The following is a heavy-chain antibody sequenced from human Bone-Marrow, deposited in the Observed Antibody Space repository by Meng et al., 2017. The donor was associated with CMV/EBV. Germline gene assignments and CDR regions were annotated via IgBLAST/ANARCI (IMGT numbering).Heavy chain of an antibody. CDR1: GFTFSSYG. V-gene: IGHV3-30*02. D-gene: IGHD3-3*01. CDR2: IRDDGSNK. J-gene: IGHJ6*02. CDR3: AKVWAYYDFWSGLDV. Sequence: GESLKISCAASGFTFSSYGINWVRQAPGKGLEWVAFIRDDGSNKYYADSVKGRFTISRDNSKNTLYLQMNSLRAEDTAVYYCAKVWAYYDFWSGLDVWGQGATVTVSS.